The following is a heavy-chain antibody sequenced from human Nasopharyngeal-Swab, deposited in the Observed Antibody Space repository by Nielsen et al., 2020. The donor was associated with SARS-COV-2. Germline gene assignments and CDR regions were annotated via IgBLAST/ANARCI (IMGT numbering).Heavy chain of an antibody. J-gene: IGHJ4*02. CDR1: GGSFSGYY. D-gene: IGHD3-22*01. Sequence: SETLSLTCAVYGGSFSGYYWSWIRQPPGKGLEWIGDINHSGSTNYNPSLKSRVTISLDTSKNQFSLKLSSVTAADTAVYYCARGDYYDSTFDYWGQGTLVTVSS. CDR3: ARGDYYDSTFDY. CDR2: INHSGST. V-gene: IGHV4-34*01.